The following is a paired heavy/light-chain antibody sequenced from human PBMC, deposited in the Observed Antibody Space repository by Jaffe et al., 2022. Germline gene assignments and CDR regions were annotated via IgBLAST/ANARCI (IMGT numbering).Heavy chain of an antibody. CDR3: ARDRPPRGPGGSTNVDFDY. CDR1: GGTFSSYA. V-gene: IGHV1-69*05. J-gene: IGHJ4*02. D-gene: IGHD1-26*01. Sequence: QVQLVQSGAEVKKPGSSVKVSCKASGGTFSSYAISWVRQAPGQGLEWMGGIIPIFGTANYAQKFQGRVTITTDESTSTAYMELSSLRSEDTAVYYCARDRPPRGPGGSTNVDFDYWGQGTLVTVSS. CDR2: IIPIFGTA.
Light chain of an antibody. CDR2: YKSDSDK. V-gene: IGLV5-45*01. J-gene: IGLJ2*01. CDR1: SGINVGTYR. Sequence: QAVLTQPASLSASPGASASLTCTLRSGINVGTYRIYWYQQKPGSPPQYLLRYKSDSDKQQGSGVPSRFSGSKDASANAGILLISGLQSEDEADYYCMIWHSSASVFGGGTKLTVL. CDR3: MIWHSSASV.